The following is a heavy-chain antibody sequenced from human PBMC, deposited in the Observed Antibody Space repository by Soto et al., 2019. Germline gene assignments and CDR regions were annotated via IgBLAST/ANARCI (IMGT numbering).Heavy chain of an antibody. CDR1: GFSLSTSGMC. Sequence: SGPTLVNPTQTLTLTCTFSGFSLSTSGMCVSWIRQPPGKALEWLALIDWDDDKYYSTSLKTRLTIPKDTSKNQVVLTMTNMDPVDTATYYCARSQLLYYYSYGMDVWGQGTTVTVSS. J-gene: IGHJ6*02. CDR3: ARSQLLYYYSYGMDV. CDR2: IDWDDDK. V-gene: IGHV2-70*01. D-gene: IGHD2-2*01.